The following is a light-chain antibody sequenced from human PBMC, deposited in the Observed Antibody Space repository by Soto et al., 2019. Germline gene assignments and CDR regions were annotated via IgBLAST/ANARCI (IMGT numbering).Light chain of an antibody. J-gene: IGKJ1*01. CDR3: QQRSNWPWT. V-gene: IGKV3-11*01. CDR1: QSVRSN. CDR2: DAS. Sequence: EIVLTQSPATLSLSPGERATLSCRASQSVRSNLAWYQQKPGQAPRLLIYDASNRATGIPGRFSGSGSGTDFTLTISNLEPEDFAVYYCQQRSNWPWTFSQGAKVEIK.